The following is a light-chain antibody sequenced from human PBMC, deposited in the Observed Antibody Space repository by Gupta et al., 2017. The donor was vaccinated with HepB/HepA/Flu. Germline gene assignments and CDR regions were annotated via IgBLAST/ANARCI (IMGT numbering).Light chain of an antibody. Sequence: QSALTQPASVSGSPGQSITISCTGTSNNIGNHDLVYWYQHHPGKAPKLMIFKVNKRPSGVSNRFSGSKSGNTASLTISGLQAEEEADYYSCSYSGRTTYAVFGGGTKLSVL. CDR2: KVN. CDR1: SNNIGNHDL. V-gene: IGLV2-23*02. J-gene: IGLJ2*01. CDR3: CSYSGRTTYAV.